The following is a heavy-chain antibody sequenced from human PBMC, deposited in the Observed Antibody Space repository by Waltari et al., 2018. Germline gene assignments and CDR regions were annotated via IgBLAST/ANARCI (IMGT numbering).Heavy chain of an antibody. CDR1: GYSISGGYY. CDR3: ARLQGAFDI. V-gene: IGHV4-38-2*01. CDR2: IYHSGST. J-gene: IGHJ3*02. Sequence: QVQLQESGPGLVKPSETLSLTCAVSGYSISGGYYWGWIRQPPGKGLEWIGSIYHSGSTYYNPALKSRVTISVDTSKNQFSLKLSSVTAADTAVYYCARLQGAFDIWGQGTMVTVSS.